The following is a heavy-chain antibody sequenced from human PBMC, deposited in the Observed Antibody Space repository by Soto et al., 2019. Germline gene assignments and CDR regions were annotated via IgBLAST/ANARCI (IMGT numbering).Heavy chain of an antibody. D-gene: IGHD2-2*03. Sequence: QVQLVQSGAEVKKPGASVKVSCKASGYTFTSYGISWVRQAPGQGLEWMGWISAYNGNTNYQQKFQGRVTMTTDTSTKTADMELRSLRSDDTAVYYCARVAEWIKSRPEWFDSWGQGTLVTVSS. CDR3: ARVAEWIKSRPEWFDS. CDR1: GYTFTSYG. CDR2: ISAYNGNT. V-gene: IGHV1-18*01. J-gene: IGHJ5*01.